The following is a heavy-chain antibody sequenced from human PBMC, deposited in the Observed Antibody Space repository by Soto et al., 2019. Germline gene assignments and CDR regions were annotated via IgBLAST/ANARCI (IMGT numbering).Heavy chain of an antibody. J-gene: IGHJ5*02. D-gene: IGHD3-10*01. CDR3: ARMASSGSLNWFDP. CDR2: MNPGSGNT. Sequence: SVKVSCKASGYTFTNYEINWGRQATGQGLEWMGWMNPGSGNTGYAHKFQGRVTMTRNISISTAYMELSRLGSDDTAIYYCARMASSGSLNWFDPWGQGTLVTVSS. V-gene: IGHV1-8*01. CDR1: GYTFTNYE.